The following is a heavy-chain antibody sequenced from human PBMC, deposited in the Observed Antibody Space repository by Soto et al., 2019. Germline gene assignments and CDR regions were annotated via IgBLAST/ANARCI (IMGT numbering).Heavy chain of an antibody. CDR1: GGSISGNGYY. J-gene: IGHJ3*02. D-gene: IGHD3-3*01. Sequence: QVQLQESGPGLVKPSQTLSVTCAVSGGSISGNGYYWNWIRQHPGKGLEWIGYISYSGRTFYSPSLKSRVTTSLDTSKNQFSLKLSSVTAADTAIYYCARGSIFGVVLNAFDIWGQGTMVAVSS. V-gene: IGHV4-31*11. CDR3: ARGSIFGVVLNAFDI. CDR2: ISYSGRT.